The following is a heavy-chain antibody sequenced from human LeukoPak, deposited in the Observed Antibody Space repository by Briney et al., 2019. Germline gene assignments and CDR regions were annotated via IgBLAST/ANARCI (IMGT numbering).Heavy chain of an antibody. CDR2: IYYSGST. CDR1: GGSISSYY. J-gene: IGHJ5*02. V-gene: IGHV4-59*08. Sequence: PSETLSLTCTVSGGSISSYYWSWIRQPPGKGLEWIGYIYYSGSTNYNPSLKSRVTISVDTSKNQFSLKLSSVTAADTAVYYCARRNGTIFGVDDPFDPWGQGTLVTVSP. CDR3: ARRNGTIFGVDDPFDP. D-gene: IGHD3-3*01.